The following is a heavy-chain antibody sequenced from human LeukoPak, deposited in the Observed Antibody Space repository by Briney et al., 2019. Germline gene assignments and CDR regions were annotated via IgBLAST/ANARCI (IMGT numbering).Heavy chain of an antibody. CDR3: AGSYYYDTFAI. D-gene: IGHD3-10*01. V-gene: IGHV4-61*02. CDR1: GGSISSGSYY. Sequence: SQTLSLTCTVSGGSISSGSYYWSWIRQPAGKGLEWIGRIYTSGSTNYNPSLKSRVTISVDTSKNQFSLKLSSVTAADTAVYYCAGSYYYDTFAIWGQGTMVTVSS. CDR2: IYTSGST. J-gene: IGHJ3*02.